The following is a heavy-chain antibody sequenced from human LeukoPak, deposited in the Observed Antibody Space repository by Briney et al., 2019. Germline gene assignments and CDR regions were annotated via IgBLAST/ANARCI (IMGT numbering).Heavy chain of an antibody. CDR3: ASSSPPQLRIVGATPTGDDAFDI. D-gene: IGHD1-26*01. J-gene: IGHJ3*02. CDR1: GYTFTSYA. CDR2: INAGNGNT. Sequence: ASVKVSCKASGYTFTSYAMHWVRQAPGQRLEWMGWINAGNGNTKYSQKFQGRVTITRDTSASTAYMELSSLRSEDTAVYYCASSSPPQLRIVGATPTGDDAFDIWGQGTMVTVSS. V-gene: IGHV1-3*01.